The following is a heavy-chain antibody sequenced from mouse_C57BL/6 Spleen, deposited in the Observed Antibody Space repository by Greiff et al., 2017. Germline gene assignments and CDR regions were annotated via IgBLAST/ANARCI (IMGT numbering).Heavy chain of an antibody. CDR1: GFTFSDYG. V-gene: IGHV5-17*01. Sequence: DVMLVESGGGLVKPGGSLKLSCAASGFTFSDYGMHWVRQAPEKGLEWVAYISSGSSTIYYADTVKGRFTISRDNAKNTLFLQMTSLRSVDTAMYYFARNDYGSNCRAMDDWGQGTSVTVAS. CDR2: ISSGSSTI. J-gene: IGHJ4*01. CDR3: ARNDYGSNCRAMDD. D-gene: IGHD1-1*01.